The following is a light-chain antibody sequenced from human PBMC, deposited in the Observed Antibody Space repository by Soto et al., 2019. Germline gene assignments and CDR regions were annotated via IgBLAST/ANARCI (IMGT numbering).Light chain of an antibody. J-gene: IGKJ4*01. CDR2: GAS. CDR3: QQSGKSFPLP. CDR1: QSVSSNY. Sequence: EIVLTQSPGTLSLSPGERATLSCRASQSVSSNYLAWYQQKPGQAPKLLIYGASSRATGIPDRSSGSGSGTDFILTISRLEPEDFAMSYCQQSGKSFPLPVGGGTKLEI. V-gene: IGKV3-20*01.